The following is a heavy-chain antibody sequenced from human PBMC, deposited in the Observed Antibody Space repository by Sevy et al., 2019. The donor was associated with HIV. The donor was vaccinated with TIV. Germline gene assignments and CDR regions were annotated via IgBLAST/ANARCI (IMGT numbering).Heavy chain of an antibody. CDR3: ARGGAEGLDY. D-gene: IGHD3-16*01. V-gene: IGHV3-21*01. CDR2: ISSSSSYI. Sequence: GGSLRLSCAASGFTFSSYSMNWVRQAPGKGLEWVSSISSSSSYIYYADSVKGRFTISRDNAKNSLYLQMNSLGAEDTAVYYCARGGAEGLDYWGQGTLVTVSS. J-gene: IGHJ4*02. CDR1: GFTFSSYS.